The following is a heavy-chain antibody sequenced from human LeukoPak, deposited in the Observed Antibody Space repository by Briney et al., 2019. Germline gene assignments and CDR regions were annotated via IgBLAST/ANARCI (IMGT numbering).Heavy chain of an antibody. V-gene: IGHV3-43*02. D-gene: IGHD3-3*01. Sequence: GGSLRLSCAASGFTFDDYAMHWVRQAPGKGLEWVSLISGDGGSTYYADSVKGRFTISRDNSKNSLYLQMNSLRTEDTALYYCAIDIFDHDFWIGYDWGQGTLVTVSS. J-gene: IGHJ4*02. CDR3: AIDIFDHDFWIGYD. CDR2: ISGDGGST. CDR1: GFTFDDYA.